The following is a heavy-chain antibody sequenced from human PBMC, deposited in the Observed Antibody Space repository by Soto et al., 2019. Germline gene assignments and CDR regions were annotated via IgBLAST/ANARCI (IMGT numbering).Heavy chain of an antibody. D-gene: IGHD3-22*01. V-gene: IGHV3-48*02. Sequence: GGSLRLSCAASGFTFSTYSMNWVRQAPGQGLEWVSYLSSSSSTIYYADSVKGRFTISRDNAKNSLYLQMNSLRDEDTAVYYCGGDSSGYFYRDAFDIWGQGTMVTVSS. CDR3: GGDSSGYFYRDAFDI. CDR2: LSSSSSTI. J-gene: IGHJ3*02. CDR1: GFTFSTYS.